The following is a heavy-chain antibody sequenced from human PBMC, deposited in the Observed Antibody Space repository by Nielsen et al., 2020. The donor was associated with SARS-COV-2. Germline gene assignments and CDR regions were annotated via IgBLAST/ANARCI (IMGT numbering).Heavy chain of an antibody. CDR1: GFTFDDYA. CDR2: ITWNSDTT. CDR3: TLLQEHP. J-gene: IGHJ5*02. V-gene: IGHV3-9*01. Sequence: SLKISCAASGFTFDDYAMHWVRHAPGKGLEWVSYITWNSDTTGYADSVKGRFTVSRDNARNSLYLQMNSLHQGPIGLPPGTLLQEHPWG.